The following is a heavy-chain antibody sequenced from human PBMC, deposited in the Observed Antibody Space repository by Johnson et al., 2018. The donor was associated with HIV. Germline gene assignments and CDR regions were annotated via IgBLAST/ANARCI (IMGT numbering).Heavy chain of an antibody. CDR2: IFSGGNT. CDR3: AGDPNSCNGSGVTCYSAAFDI. V-gene: IGHV3-66*03. D-gene: IGHD2-15*01. J-gene: IGHJ3*02. Sequence: VQLVESGGGLIQPGGSLRLSCAASGFTVSSNYMSWVRQAPGKGLEWVSVIFSGGNTYYTDSVKGRFTISRDNSKNTLYLQMESLRGEDTAVYYCAGDPNSCNGSGVTCYSAAFDIWGQGTMVTVAS. CDR1: GFTVSSNY.